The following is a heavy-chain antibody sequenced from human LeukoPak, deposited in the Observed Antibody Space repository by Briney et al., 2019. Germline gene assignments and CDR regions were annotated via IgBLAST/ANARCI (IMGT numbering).Heavy chain of an antibody. CDR2: IKSKTDGGTT. CDR3: TTASSWYLYYFDY. CDR1: GFPFSNAW. Sequence: KPGGSLRLSCAASGFPFSNAWMSWVRQAPGKGLEWVGRIKSKTDGGTTDYAAPVKGRFTISRDDSKNTLYLQMNSLKTEDTAVYYCTTASSWYLYYFDYWGQGTLVTVSS. D-gene: IGHD6-13*01. J-gene: IGHJ4*02. V-gene: IGHV3-15*01.